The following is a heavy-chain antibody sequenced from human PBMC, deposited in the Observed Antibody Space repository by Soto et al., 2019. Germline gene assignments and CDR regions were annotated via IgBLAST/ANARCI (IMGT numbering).Heavy chain of an antibody. J-gene: IGHJ5*02. Sequence: ASVKVSCKVSGYTLTELSMHWVRQATGKGLEWMGGFDPEDGETIYAQKFQGRVTMTEDTSTDTAYMELSSLRSEDTAVYYCATIMYYDILTGYYSFDPWGQGTLVTVSS. CDR2: FDPEDGET. V-gene: IGHV1-24*01. D-gene: IGHD3-9*01. CDR3: ATIMYYDILTGYYSFDP. CDR1: GYTLTELS.